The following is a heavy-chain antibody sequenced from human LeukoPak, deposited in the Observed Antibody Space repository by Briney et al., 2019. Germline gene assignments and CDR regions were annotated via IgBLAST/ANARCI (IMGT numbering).Heavy chain of an antibody. CDR3: GSGTYLYYFDY. D-gene: IGHD1-26*01. CDR1: GFTFSNYG. V-gene: IGHV3-30*03. J-gene: IGHJ4*02. CDR2: ISFDGSDK. Sequence: GGSLRLSCAASGFTFSNYGMHWVRQAPGKGLEWVAVISFDGSDKYYADSVKGRFTISRDNSRSTLFLQMSSLRAEDTAVYYCGSGTYLYYFDYWGQGTLVTVSS.